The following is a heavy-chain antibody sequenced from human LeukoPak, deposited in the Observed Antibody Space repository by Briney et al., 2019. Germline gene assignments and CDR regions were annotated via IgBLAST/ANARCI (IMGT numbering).Heavy chain of an antibody. Sequence: ASVKVSCKASGYTFTSYYMHWVRQAPGQGLKWMGIINPSGGSTSYAQKFQGRVTMTRDTSTSTVYMELSSLRSEDTAVYYCARDDILTGYAFDPWGQGTLVTVSS. V-gene: IGHV1-46*01. D-gene: IGHD3-9*01. CDR3: ARDDILTGYAFDP. CDR2: INPSGGST. J-gene: IGHJ5*02. CDR1: GYTFTSYY.